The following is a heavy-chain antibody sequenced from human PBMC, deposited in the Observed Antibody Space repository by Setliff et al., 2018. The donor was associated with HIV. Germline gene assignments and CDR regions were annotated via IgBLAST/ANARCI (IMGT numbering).Heavy chain of an antibody. J-gene: IGHJ4*02. CDR3: ASGPYCSNGVCRDWVWFFDY. Sequence: GSLRLSCAASGFTFSTYTMNWIRQPAGKGLEWIGRIYSTGSTNYNPSLKSRVTISVDTSKNQFSLKLSSVTAADTAVYYCASGPYCSNGVCRDWVWFFDYWGQGKVVTVSS. D-gene: IGHD2-8*01. CDR1: GFTFSTYT. V-gene: IGHV4-4*07. CDR2: IYSTGST.